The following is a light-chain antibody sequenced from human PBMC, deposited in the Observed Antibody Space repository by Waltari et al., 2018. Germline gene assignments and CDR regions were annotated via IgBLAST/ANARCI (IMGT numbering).Light chain of an antibody. J-gene: IGLJ2*01. V-gene: IGLV2-14*03. Sequence: QSALTQPASVSGSPGQSITISCTGTSSDLGVYNHFSWYQQHPGKAPKLILYDVAYRPSGVSDRFSGSKSGNTASLTISGLQAEDEADYYCNSYTVSSAVIFGGGTRLTVL. CDR3: NSYTVSSAVI. CDR1: SSDLGVYNH. CDR2: DVA.